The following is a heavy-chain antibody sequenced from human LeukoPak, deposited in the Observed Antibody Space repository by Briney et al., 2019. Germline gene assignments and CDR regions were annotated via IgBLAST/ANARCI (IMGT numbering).Heavy chain of an antibody. Sequence: PGGSLRLSCAASAFTFSNYWMSWVRQAPGKGLEWVSVVYSGGDTFHADSVKGRFTLSRDNSKNTLYLQMNSLRAEDTAVYYCTRDPDAWGQGTLVTVSS. CDR1: AFTFSNYW. CDR2: VYSGGDT. CDR3: TRDPDA. V-gene: IGHV3-66*01. J-gene: IGHJ5*02.